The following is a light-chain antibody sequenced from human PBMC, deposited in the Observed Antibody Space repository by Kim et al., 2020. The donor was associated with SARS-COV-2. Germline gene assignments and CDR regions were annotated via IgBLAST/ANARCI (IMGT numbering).Light chain of an antibody. CDR3: QQHGSSSPIT. J-gene: IGKJ5*01. CDR2: GTS. V-gene: IGKV3-20*01. Sequence: PGERATLSCRASQSVSSSYLAWYQQKPGQAPRLLIYGTSSRAAGIPDRISGSGSGTDFTLTISRLEPEDFAVYYCQQHGSSSPITFGQGTRLEIK. CDR1: QSVSSSY.